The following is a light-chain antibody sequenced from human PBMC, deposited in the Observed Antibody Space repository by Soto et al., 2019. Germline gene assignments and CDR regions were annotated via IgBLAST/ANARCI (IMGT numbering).Light chain of an antibody. CDR2: EVG. J-gene: IGLJ2*01. Sequence: QSVLTQPASVTGSPGQAITIFCTGTSSDVGGYNRVSWYQQYPRAAPKLLISEVGNRPSGVSYRFSASKSGNTASLTISGLQPDDEAHYYCSSYTVRNSWVFGGGTKLTVL. CDR1: SSDVGGYNR. CDR3: SSYTVRNSWV. V-gene: IGLV2-14*01.